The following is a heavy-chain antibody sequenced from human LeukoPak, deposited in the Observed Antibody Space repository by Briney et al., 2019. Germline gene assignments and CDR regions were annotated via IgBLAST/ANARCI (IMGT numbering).Heavy chain of an antibody. CDR1: GFTFNTYY. J-gene: IGHJ4*02. CDR3: ARERYCTSATCYVGVPFDS. CDR2: IKQDGSEN. D-gene: IGHD2-2*01. Sequence: GGSLRLSCAASGFTFNTYYMTWVRQAPGKGLEWVAGIKQDGSENYYMDSVKGRFTISRDNSMNSLYLQMNSLRAEDTAAYFCARERYCTSATCYVGVPFDSWGQGTLVTVSS. V-gene: IGHV3-7*01.